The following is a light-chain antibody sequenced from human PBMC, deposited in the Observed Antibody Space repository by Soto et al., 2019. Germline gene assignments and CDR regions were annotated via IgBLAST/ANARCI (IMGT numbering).Light chain of an antibody. CDR3: AAWDDSLSGPV. CDR1: SSNIGSNY. V-gene: IGLV1-47*01. CDR2: RNN. J-gene: IGLJ2*01. Sequence: QSVLTQPPSASGTPGQRVTISCSGSSSNIGSNYGYWYQQLPGTAPKLLIYRNNQRPSGVPDRFSGSKSGTSASLAISGLRSEDKADYYCAAWDDSLSGPVFGGGTKLTVL.